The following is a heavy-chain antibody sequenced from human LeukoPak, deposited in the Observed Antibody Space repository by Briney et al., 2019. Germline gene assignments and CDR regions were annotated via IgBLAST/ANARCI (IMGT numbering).Heavy chain of an antibody. CDR2: TNPNTGGT. CDR3: AKVPPSITAAGNWLGP. V-gene: IGHV1-2*06. J-gene: IGHJ5*02. D-gene: IGHD6-13*01. CDR1: GYTFTGYY. Sequence: GASVKVSCKASGYTFTGYYIHWVRQAPGQGLEWMGRTNPNTGGTDYAQKFQGRVTMTSDTSITTAYMELSRLTSDDTAIYYCAKVPPSITAAGNWLGPWGQGALVTVSS.